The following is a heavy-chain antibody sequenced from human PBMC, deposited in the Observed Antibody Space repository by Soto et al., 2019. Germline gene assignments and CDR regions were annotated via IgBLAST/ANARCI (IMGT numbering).Heavy chain of an antibody. J-gene: IGHJ4*02. CDR2: FYYSGST. V-gene: IGHV4-39*01. CDR3: AILQDSSGWQTFDY. CDR1: GGSISSSSYY. D-gene: IGHD6-19*01. Sequence: QLQLQESGPGLVKPSETLSLTCTVSGGSISSSSYYWGRIRQPPGKGLEGIGSFYYSGSTYYNPSLKSPVTISVYTSKNQFSLKLSAVTAADTAVYYCAILQDSSGWQTFDYWGQGTLVTVSS.